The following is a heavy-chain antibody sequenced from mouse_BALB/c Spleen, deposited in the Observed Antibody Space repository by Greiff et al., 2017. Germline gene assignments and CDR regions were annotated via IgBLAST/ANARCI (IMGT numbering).Heavy chain of an antibody. D-gene: IGHD4-1*01. Sequence: EVKLVESGPGLVKPSQSLSLTCTVTGYSITSDYAWNWIRQFPGNKLEWMGYISYSGSTSYNPSLKSRISITRDTSKNQFFLQLNSVTTEDTATYYCARWDDAMDYWGQGTSVTVSS. CDR1: GYSITSDYA. J-gene: IGHJ4*01. V-gene: IGHV3-2*02. CDR2: ISYSGST. CDR3: ARWDDAMDY.